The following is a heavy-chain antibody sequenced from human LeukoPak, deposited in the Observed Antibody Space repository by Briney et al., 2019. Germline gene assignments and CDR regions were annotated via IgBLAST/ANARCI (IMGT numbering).Heavy chain of an antibody. Sequence: SVKVSCKASGGTFISYAISWVRQAPGQGLEWMGRIIPIFGVANYAQKFQGRVTITADKSTSTAYMELSSLRSEDTAVYYCATGQTPRYYYDSSGNWGQGTLVTVSS. J-gene: IGHJ4*02. CDR1: GGTFISYA. V-gene: IGHV1-69*17. CDR2: IIPIFGVA. CDR3: ATGQTPRYYYDSSGN. D-gene: IGHD3-22*01.